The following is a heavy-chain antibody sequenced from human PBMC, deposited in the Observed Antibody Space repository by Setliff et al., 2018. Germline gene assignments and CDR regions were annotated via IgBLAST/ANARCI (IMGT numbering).Heavy chain of an antibody. CDR2: ISSSSSYT. CDR1: GFTFSDYY. CDR3: ARDKDAFDI. J-gene: IGHJ3*02. V-gene: IGHV3-11*05. Sequence: GESLKISCAASGFTFSDYYMSWIRQAPGKGLEWVSYISSSSSYTNYADSVKGRFTISRDKAKNSLYLQMNSLRAEDTAVYYCARDKDAFDIWGQGTMVTVSS.